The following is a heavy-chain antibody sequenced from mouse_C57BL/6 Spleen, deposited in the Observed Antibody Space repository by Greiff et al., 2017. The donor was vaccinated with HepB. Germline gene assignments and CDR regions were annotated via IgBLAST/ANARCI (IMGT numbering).Heavy chain of an antibody. D-gene: IGHD1-1*01. CDR2: IDPSDSYT. V-gene: IGHV1-69*01. CDR1: GYTFTSYW. Sequence: QVQLQQSGAELVMPGASVKLSCKASGYTFTSYWMHWVKQRPGQGLEWIGEIDPSDSYTNYNQKFKGKSTLTVDKSSSTAYMQLSSLTSEDSAVYYCARRGDINYGSIYAMDYWGQGTSVTVSS. J-gene: IGHJ4*01. CDR3: ARRGDINYGSIYAMDY.